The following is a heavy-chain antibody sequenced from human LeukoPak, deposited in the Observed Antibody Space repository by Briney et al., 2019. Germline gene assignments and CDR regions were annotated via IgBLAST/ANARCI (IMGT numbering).Heavy chain of an antibody. CDR1: GFTFSDYY. J-gene: IGHJ6*03. CDR3: AKGGGGRLIYYYYMDV. CDR2: INSDGSST. D-gene: IGHD3-16*01. Sequence: GGSLRLSCEGSGFTFSDYYMIWVRQAPGKGLVWVSRINSDGSSTSYADSVKGRFTISRDNAKNTLYLQMNSLRAEDMALYYCAKGGGGRLIYYYYMDVWGKGTTVTVSS. V-gene: IGHV3-74*01.